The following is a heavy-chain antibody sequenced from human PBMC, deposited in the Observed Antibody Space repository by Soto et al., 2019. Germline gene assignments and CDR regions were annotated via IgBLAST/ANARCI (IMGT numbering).Heavy chain of an antibody. CDR1: GFTFSSYG. Sequence: GGSLRLSCAASGFTFSSYGMHWVRQAPGKGLEWVAVISYDGSNKYYADSVKGRFTISRDNSKNTLYLQMNSLRAEDTAVYYCAKDEGKQLVPDYWGQGTLVTVSS. V-gene: IGHV3-30*18. CDR2: ISYDGSNK. J-gene: IGHJ4*02. CDR3: AKDEGKQLVPDY. D-gene: IGHD6-6*01.